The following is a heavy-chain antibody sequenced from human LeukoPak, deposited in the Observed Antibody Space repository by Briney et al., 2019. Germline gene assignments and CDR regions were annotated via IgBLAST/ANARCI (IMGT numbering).Heavy chain of an antibody. CDR2: ISIIIRYI. J-gene: IGHJ4*02. V-gene: IGHV3-21*01. CDR1: GFTFTSYC. CDR3: ARDDRYYFDY. Sequence: GGSLSPSCAASGFTFTSYCTSWVRQPPRKWREWVSSISIIIRYIYYADSVEGSLTLSRDPAKNSLYLRTACLRGEGTCVSYCARDDRYYFDYWGQGTLVTVSS.